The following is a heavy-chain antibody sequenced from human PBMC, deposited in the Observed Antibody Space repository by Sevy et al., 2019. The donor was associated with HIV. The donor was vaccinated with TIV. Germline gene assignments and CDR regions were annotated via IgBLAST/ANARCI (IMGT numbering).Heavy chain of an antibody. CDR2: ISPSGGST. Sequence: GGSLRLSCSASGFIFNTYAMTWVRQAPGKGLDWVSTISPSGGSTYYADSVRGRFSISRDNSKNTVYLEMNSLRAEDTAVYYCAKEALWRFDPWGQGTLVTVSS. CDR1: GFIFNTYA. V-gene: IGHV3-23*01. D-gene: IGHD3-3*01. J-gene: IGHJ5*02. CDR3: AKEALWRFDP.